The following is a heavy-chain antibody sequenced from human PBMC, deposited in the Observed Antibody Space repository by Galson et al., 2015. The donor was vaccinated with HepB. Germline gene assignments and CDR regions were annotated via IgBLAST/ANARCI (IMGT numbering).Heavy chain of an antibody. CDR1: GSTFTSYY. CDR3: ARDRGCSSTSCYLYYYYGMDV. J-gene: IGHJ6*02. CDR2: INPSGGST. V-gene: IGHV1-46*01. Sequence: SVKVSCKASGSTFTSYYMHWVRQAPGQGLEWMGIINPSGGSTSYAQKFQGRVTMTRDTSTSTVYMELSSLRSEDTAVYYCARDRGCSSTSCYLYYYYGMDVWGQGTTLTVSS. D-gene: IGHD2-2*01.